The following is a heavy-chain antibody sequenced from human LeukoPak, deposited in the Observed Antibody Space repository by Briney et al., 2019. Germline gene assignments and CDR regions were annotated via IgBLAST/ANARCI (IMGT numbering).Heavy chain of an antibody. Sequence: SSETLSLTCTVSGGSVSSGSYYWSWIRQPPGKGLEWIGYIYYSGSTNYNPSLKSRVTISVDTSKNQFSLKLSSVTAADTAVYYCARSSNTYYYDSSGLFDYWDQGTLVTVSS. J-gene: IGHJ4*02. CDR1: GGSVSSGSYY. CDR3: ARSSNTYYYDSSGLFDY. V-gene: IGHV4-61*01. D-gene: IGHD3-22*01. CDR2: IYYSGST.